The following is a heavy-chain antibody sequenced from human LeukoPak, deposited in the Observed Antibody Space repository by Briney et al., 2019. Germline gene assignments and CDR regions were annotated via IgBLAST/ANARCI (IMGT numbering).Heavy chain of an antibody. V-gene: IGHV3-23*01. Sequence: GGSLRLSCAVSGFTFSTYAMTWLRQAPGKGLEWVSALSASGSNTYYADSVKGRFTISRDNSENMLYLQMNSLRAEDTAVYYCAQISVDTSRGRWSDFDSWGQGILVTVSS. CDR3: AQISVDTSRGRWSDFDS. CDR2: LSASGSNT. J-gene: IGHJ4*02. CDR1: GFTFSTYA. D-gene: IGHD5-18*01.